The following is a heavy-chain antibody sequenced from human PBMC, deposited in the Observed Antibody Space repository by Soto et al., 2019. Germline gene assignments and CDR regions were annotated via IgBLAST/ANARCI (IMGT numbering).Heavy chain of an antibody. CDR1: GYTFTGYY. CDR2: INPNSGGT. Sequence: QVQLVQSGAEVKKPGASVKVSCKASGYTFTGYYMHWVRQAPGQGLEWMGWINPNSGGTNYAQKFQGRVTMTRDTSISTAYMGLSRLRSDDTAVYYCARDPYYDSSGYFSHYYGMDVWGQGTTVTVSS. D-gene: IGHD3-22*01. V-gene: IGHV1-2*02. CDR3: ARDPYYDSSGYFSHYYGMDV. J-gene: IGHJ6*02.